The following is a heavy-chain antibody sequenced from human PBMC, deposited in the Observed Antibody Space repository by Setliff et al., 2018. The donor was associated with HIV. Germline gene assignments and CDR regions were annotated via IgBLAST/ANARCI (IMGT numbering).Heavy chain of an antibody. D-gene: IGHD1-26*01. CDR2: IYNSGNT. Sequence: PSETLSLTCAVFSYSIDNGYYWAWIRQAPGKGLEWIGRIYNSGNTDYNPSLRSRATISVDISKNRFSLKLTSVAATDTAVYFCARNTLVGATVNYFDYWGQGTLVTVSS. CDR3: ARNTLVGATVNYFDY. V-gene: IGHV4-38-2*01. CDR1: SYSIDNGYY. J-gene: IGHJ4*02.